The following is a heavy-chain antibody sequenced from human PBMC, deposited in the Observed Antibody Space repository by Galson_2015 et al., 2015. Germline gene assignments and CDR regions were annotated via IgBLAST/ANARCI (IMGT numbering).Heavy chain of an antibody. CDR1: GFTFSNAW. D-gene: IGHD3-22*01. CDR2: IKSKTDGGTT. Sequence: SLRLSCAASGFTFSNAWMSWVRQAPGKGLEWVGRIKSKTDGGTTDYAAPVKGGFTISRDDSKNTLYLQMNSLKTEDTAVYYCTTDYYYYDSSGYYPWGQGTLVTVSS. V-gene: IGHV3-15*01. CDR3: TTDYYYYDSSGYYP. J-gene: IGHJ5*02.